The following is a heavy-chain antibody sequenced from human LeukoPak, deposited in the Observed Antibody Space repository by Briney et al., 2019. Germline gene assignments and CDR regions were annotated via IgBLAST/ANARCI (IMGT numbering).Heavy chain of an antibody. CDR3: ARVSYYDSSGYGPRVDY. D-gene: IGHD3-22*01. Sequence: GASVKVSCKASGYTFTSYGNSWVRQAPGQGLEWMGWISAYNGNTNYAQKLQGRVTMTTDTSTSTAYMELRSLRSDDTAVYYCARVSYYDSSGYGPRVDYWGQGTLVTVSS. V-gene: IGHV1-18*01. CDR2: ISAYNGNT. J-gene: IGHJ4*02. CDR1: GYTFTSYG.